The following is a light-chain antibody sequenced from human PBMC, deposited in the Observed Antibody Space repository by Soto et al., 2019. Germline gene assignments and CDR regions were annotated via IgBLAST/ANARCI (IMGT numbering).Light chain of an antibody. CDR1: SSDVGSYNL. Sequence: QSALTQPASVSGSPGQSITISCTGTSSDVGSYNLVSWYQQHPGKAPKLMIYEVRKRPSGVSNRFSGSKSGNTASLTISGLQAEDEADYYCCSYAGSSTDVFGTGTKVTVL. J-gene: IGLJ1*01. CDR2: EVR. V-gene: IGLV2-23*02. CDR3: CSYAGSSTDV.